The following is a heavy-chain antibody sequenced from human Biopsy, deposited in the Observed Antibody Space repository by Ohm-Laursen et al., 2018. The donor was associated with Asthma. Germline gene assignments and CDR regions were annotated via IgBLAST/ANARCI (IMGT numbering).Heavy chain of an antibody. D-gene: IGHD3-22*01. J-gene: IGHJ4*02. CDR3: ARGDSSNWSHYYFDY. V-gene: IGHV3-53*01. Sequence: SLRLSCAASGFAVSRDHMFWVRQAPGKGLEWVSVIYGGGTSHTADFVRGRFTISRDYSKNTLYLQMHSLRAEDTAVYYCARGDSSNWSHYYFDYWGQGTLVTVSS. CDR2: IYGGGTS. CDR1: GFAVSRDH.